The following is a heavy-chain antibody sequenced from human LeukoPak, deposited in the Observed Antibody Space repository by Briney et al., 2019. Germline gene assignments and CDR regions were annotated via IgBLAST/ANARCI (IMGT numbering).Heavy chain of an antibody. CDR2: IKQDGSEK. Sequence: GGSLRLSCSASGFTFSNYGMHWVRQAPGKGLEWVANIKQDGSEKYYVDSVKGRFTISRDNAKNSLYLQMNSLRAEDTAVYYCAREDSSGYYYEFDYWGQGTLVTVSS. CDR3: AREDSSGYYYEFDY. J-gene: IGHJ4*02. D-gene: IGHD3-22*01. CDR1: GFTFSNYG. V-gene: IGHV3-7*01.